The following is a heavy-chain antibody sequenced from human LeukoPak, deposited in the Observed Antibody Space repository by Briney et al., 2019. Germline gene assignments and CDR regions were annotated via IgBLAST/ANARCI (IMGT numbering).Heavy chain of an antibody. Sequence: GGSLRLSCAASGFTFSSYSMNWVRQAPGKGLEWVSYISSSSSTIYYADSVKGRFTISRDNAKNSRYLQMNSLRAEDTAVYYCARDPRSYGYGAFDYWGQGTLVTVSS. V-gene: IGHV3-48*01. CDR1: GFTFSSYS. CDR3: ARDPRSYGYGAFDY. J-gene: IGHJ4*02. D-gene: IGHD5-18*01. CDR2: ISSSSSTI.